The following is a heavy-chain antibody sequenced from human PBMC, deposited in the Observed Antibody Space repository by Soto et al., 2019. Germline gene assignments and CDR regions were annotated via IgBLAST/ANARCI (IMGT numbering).Heavy chain of an antibody. CDR2: ISYDGSNK. CDR3: AKVNSGTGYYYYYGMDV. V-gene: IGHV3-30*18. J-gene: IGHJ6*02. Sequence: GGSLRLSCAASGFTFSSDGMHWVRQAPGKGLEWVAVISYDGSNKYYADSVKGRFTISRDNSKNTLYLQMNSLRAEDTAVYYCAKVNSGTGYYYYYGMDVWGQGTTVTVSS. CDR1: GFTFSSDG. D-gene: IGHD1-26*01.